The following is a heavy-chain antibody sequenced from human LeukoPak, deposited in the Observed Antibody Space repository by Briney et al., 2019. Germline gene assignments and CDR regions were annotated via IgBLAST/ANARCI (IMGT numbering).Heavy chain of an antibody. CDR3: AKDRAGYYYYYMDV. V-gene: IGHV3-30*02. CDR2: IRYDGSNK. CDR1: GFTFSSYG. D-gene: IGHD3-10*01. Sequence: GGSLRLSCAASGFTFSSYGMHWVRQAPGKGLEWVAFIRYDGSNKYYADSVKGRFTISRDNSKNTLYLQMNSLRAEDTAVYYCAKDRAGYYYYYMDVWGKGTTVTVSS. J-gene: IGHJ6*03.